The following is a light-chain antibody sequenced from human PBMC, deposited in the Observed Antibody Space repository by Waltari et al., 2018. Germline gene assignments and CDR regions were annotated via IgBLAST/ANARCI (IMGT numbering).Light chain of an antibody. CDR2: GNN. Sequence: QSVLTQPPSVSGAPGQRVTISCTGSSSNIGAGFDVHWYQQLPGTAPKRLLFGNNNRPSGVPDRFSGSKSGTSASLAITGLQAEDEADYYCQSYDSSLFVVFGGGTKLTVL. J-gene: IGLJ2*01. CDR3: QSYDSSLFVV. CDR1: SSNIGAGFD. V-gene: IGLV1-40*01.